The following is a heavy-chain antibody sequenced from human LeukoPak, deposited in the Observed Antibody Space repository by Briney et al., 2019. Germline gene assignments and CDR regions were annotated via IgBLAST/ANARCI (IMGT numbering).Heavy chain of an antibody. D-gene: IGHD2-2*01. Sequence: PGGSLRLSCAASGFTFSSYWMSWVRQAPGKGLEWVANIKQDRSEKYYVDSVKGRFTISRDNAKNSLYLQMNSLRAEDTAVYYCARRAPIVVVPAAMGVDYWGQGTLVTVSS. CDR1: GFTFSSYW. V-gene: IGHV3-7*01. CDR2: IKQDRSEK. J-gene: IGHJ4*02. CDR3: ARRAPIVVVPAAMGVDY.